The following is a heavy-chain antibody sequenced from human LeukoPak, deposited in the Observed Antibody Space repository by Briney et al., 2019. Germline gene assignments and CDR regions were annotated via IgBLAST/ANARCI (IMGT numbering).Heavy chain of an antibody. D-gene: IGHD6-19*01. CDR1: GFTFSKYW. Sequence: PGGSLRLSCAASGFTFSKYWMLWVRQAPGKGLENVSRINTDGTVTTYADSVKGRFTVSRDNADNTMFLQMNSVRDGDTAVYYCATKQWLAPPPDSWGQGTPVTVSS. V-gene: IGHV3-74*01. CDR2: INTDGTVT. CDR3: ATKQWLAPPPDS. J-gene: IGHJ4*02.